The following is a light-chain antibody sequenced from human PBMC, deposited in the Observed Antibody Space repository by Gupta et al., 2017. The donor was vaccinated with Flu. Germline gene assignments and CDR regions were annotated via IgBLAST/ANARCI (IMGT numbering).Light chain of an antibody. CDR3: LHDGDNPRT. V-gene: IGKV3-20*01. CDR2: AAA. J-gene: IGKJ1*01. Sequence: SPGERATLSCRASRTVNGHYLGWYQQKYGQAPRRRISAAANRATGIPERFTGSGTGGSGSGTDFTLTISRLDPEDFAVYYCLHDGDNPRTFGQGTKVEIK. CDR1: RTVNGHY.